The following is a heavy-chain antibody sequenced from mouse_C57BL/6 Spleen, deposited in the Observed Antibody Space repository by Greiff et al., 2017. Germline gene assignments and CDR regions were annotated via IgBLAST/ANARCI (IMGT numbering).Heavy chain of an antibody. CDR1: GFSLTSYG. V-gene: IGHV2-5*01. CDR2: IWRGGST. Sequence: VQLQQSGPGLVQPSQSLSITCTVSGFSLTSYGVHWVRQSPGKGLEWLGVIWRGGSTDYNAAFMSRLSITKDNSKSQVFFKMNSLQADDTAIYYCAKNSDDYDPWCAYWGQGTLVTVSA. D-gene: IGHD2-4*01. CDR3: AKNSDDYDPWCAY. J-gene: IGHJ3*01.